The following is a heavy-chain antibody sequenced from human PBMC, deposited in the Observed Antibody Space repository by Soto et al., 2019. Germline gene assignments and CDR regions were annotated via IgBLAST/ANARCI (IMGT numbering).Heavy chain of an antibody. Sequence: PGGSLRLSCAASGFTFSLYSMSWVRQAPGKGLEWVSAIGGSGGSTYYADSVKGRFTISRDNSKNTLFLQMNSLRAEDTAVYYCAKDPYYYDTSEMDVWGQGTTVTVSS. J-gene: IGHJ6*02. CDR2: IGGSGGST. CDR1: GFTFSLYS. CDR3: AKDPYYYDTSEMDV. V-gene: IGHV3-23*01. D-gene: IGHD3-22*01.